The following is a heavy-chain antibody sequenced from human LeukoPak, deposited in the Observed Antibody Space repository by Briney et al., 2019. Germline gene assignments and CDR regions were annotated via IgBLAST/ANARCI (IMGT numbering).Heavy chain of an antibody. D-gene: IGHD5-18*01. J-gene: IGHJ4*02. CDR1: GFTFSNYE. Sequence: GGSLRLSCAASGFTFSNYEFNWVRQAPGKGLEWVSYISSSGRNMYYADSVKGRFTISRDNAKNSLYLQMNSLRAEDTAVYYCARDLVQLWSKDFWGQGTLVTVSS. CDR3: ARDLVQLWSKDF. V-gene: IGHV3-48*03. CDR2: ISSSGRNM.